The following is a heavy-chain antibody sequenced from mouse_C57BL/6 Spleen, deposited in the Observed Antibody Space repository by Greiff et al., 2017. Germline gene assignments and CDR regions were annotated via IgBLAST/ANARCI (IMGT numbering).Heavy chain of an antibody. CDR1: GYTFTSYW. V-gene: IGHV1-50*01. Sequence: QVQLQQPGAELVKPGASVKLSCKASGYTFTSYWMQWVKQRPGQGLEWIGEIDPSDSYTNYNQKFKGKATLTVDTSSSTAYMQLSSLTSEDSAVYYCARQGYGSSPFDYWGQGNTLTVSS. D-gene: IGHD1-1*01. J-gene: IGHJ2*01. CDR3: ARQGYGSSPFDY. CDR2: IDPSDSYT.